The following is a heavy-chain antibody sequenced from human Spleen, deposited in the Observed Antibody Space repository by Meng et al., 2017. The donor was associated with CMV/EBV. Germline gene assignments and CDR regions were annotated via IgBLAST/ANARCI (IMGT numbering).Heavy chain of an antibody. CDR1: GGSISSYY. J-gene: IGHJ4*02. V-gene: IGHV4-59*01. Sequence: SETLSLTCTVSGGSISSYYWSWIRQSPGKGLEWIGYAYYSGSTDYNPSLKSRVTISVDTSKNQFSLRLSSVTAADTAVYYCARARFDYWGQGTLVTVSS. CDR2: AYYSGST. CDR3: ARARFDY.